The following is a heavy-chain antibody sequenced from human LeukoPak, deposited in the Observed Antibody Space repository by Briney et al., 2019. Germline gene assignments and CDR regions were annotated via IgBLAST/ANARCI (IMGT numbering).Heavy chain of an antibody. D-gene: IGHD1-14*01. J-gene: IGHJ4*02. CDR2: IKETTCGGTT. Sequence: GGSLRLSCLGSGFTFTTAWMSWVRQAPGKGLEWVGRIKETTCGGTTYYAAPVRGRFTIPRDDSKNTLYLQMDNLRVEDTGVYFCSTDGNYWGQGTLVVVS. V-gene: IGHV3-15*01. CDR1: GFTFTTAW. CDR3: STDGNY.